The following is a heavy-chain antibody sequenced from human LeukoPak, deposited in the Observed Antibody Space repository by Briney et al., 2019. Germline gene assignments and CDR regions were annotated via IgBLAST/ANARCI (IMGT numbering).Heavy chain of an antibody. J-gene: IGHJ4*02. D-gene: IGHD3-16*01. V-gene: IGHV3-20*04. CDR2: INWNGGST. CDR3: AKDGGQGADY. CDR1: GFTFDDYG. Sequence: PGGSLRLSCAASGFTFDDYGMSWVRQAPGKGLEWVAGINWNGGSTGYADSVKGRFTISRDISKNTLYLQMNSLTAEDMAVYYCAKDGGQGADYWGQGTLVTVSS.